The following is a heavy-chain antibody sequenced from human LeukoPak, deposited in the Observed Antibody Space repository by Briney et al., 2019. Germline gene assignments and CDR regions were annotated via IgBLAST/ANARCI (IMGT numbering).Heavy chain of an antibody. V-gene: IGHV3-21*01. J-gene: IGHJ3*02. CDR1: GFSFSTFN. CDR3: ARDQNTYNSRNRMSSFDI. D-gene: IGHD1-14*01. Sequence: GGSLRLSCAASGFSFSTFNMHWVRQAPGRGLEWVSSISSTSGYIYYTDSLQGRFTISRDNAKNSLYLQMNSLRAEDTAVYYCARDQNTYNSRNRMSSFDIWGQGTMVTVS. CDR2: ISSTSGYI.